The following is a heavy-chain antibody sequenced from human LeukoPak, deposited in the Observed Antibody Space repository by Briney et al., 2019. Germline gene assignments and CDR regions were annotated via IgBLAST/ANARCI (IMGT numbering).Heavy chain of an antibody. CDR2: MNPNSGNT. J-gene: IGHJ4*02. V-gene: IGHV1-8*01. CDR3: ARNRLRGVINPRPLDY. D-gene: IGHD3-16*02. CDR1: GYTFTSYD. Sequence: GASVKVSCKASGYTFTSYDINWVRQATGQGLEWMGWMNPNSGNTGYAQKFQGRVTMTRNTSIITAYTELSSLRSEDTAVYYCARNRLRGVINPRPLDYWGQGTLVTVSS.